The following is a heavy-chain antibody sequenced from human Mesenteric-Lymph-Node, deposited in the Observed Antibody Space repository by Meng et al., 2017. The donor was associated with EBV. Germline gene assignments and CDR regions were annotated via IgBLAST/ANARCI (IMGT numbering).Heavy chain of an antibody. CDR1: GGSVRTNNR. CDR3: ARAPGFAATRFDY. CDR2: IYHSGST. V-gene: IGHV4-4*02. Sequence: QVQRQEAGPGLVKPSGTLSLTFAVSGGSVRTNNRWSWVRQPPGKGLEWIGEIYHSGSTNYNPSLKSRVTISVDESKNHFSLKLNSVTAADTALYYCARAPGFAATRFDYWGQGTLVTVSS. J-gene: IGHJ4*02. D-gene: IGHD2-15*01.